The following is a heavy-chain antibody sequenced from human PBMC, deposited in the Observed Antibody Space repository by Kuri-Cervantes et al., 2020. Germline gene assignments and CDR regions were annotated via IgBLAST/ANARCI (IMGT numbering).Heavy chain of an antibody. J-gene: IGHJ4*02. CDR1: GFTFSSYA. D-gene: IGHD3-10*01. Sequence: GESLKISCAASGFTFSSYAMHWVRQAPDKGLEWVAVISYDGSNKYYADSVKGRFTISRDNSKNTLYLQMNSLRAEDTAVYYCARAGGDLYYGSGLDYWGQGTLVTVSS. CDR2: ISYDGSNK. CDR3: ARAGGDLYYGSGLDY. V-gene: IGHV3-30-3*01.